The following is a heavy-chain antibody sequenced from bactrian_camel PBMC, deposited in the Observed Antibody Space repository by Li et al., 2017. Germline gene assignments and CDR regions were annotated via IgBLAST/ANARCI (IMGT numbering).Heavy chain of an antibody. CDR1: GYTYNRNC. J-gene: IGHJ7*01. Sequence: VQLVESGGGSVQAGGSLRLSCTASGYTYNRNCMAWFRQAPGKEREGVARIYTGSGNTYYASSVKGRFTISQDNAMNTVYLQMSNLKPEDTAMYYCAAKMIEGSRSVVSAIDLWGKGTQVTVS. D-gene: IGHD1*01. CDR2: IYTGSGNT. V-gene: IGHV3S40*01.